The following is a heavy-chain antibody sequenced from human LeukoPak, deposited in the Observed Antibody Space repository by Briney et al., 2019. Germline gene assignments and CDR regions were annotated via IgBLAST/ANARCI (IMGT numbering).Heavy chain of an antibody. V-gene: IGHV4-30-4*08. CDR3: ARADSSGYSYYFDY. CDR2: IYYSGST. J-gene: IGHJ4*02. D-gene: IGHD3-22*01. CDR1: GGSFSSGDYY. Sequence: SQTLSLTCTVSGGSFSSGDYYWSWIRQPPGKGLEWIGYIYYSGSTYYNPSLQSRVTISVDTSKNQFSLKLSSVTAADTAVYYCARADSSGYSYYFDYWGQGTLVTASS.